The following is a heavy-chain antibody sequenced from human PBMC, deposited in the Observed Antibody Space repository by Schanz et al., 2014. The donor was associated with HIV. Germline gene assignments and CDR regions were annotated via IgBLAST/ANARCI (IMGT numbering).Heavy chain of an antibody. CDR3: ARGRETVTTYFDF. J-gene: IGHJ4*02. CDR1: GGTFSSFG. CDR2: INPIYGIA. Sequence: QVQLVQSGAEVKKPGSSVKVSCKASGGTFSSFGISWVRQARGQGLEWMGGINPIYGIANYAQKFQGRVTMTRDTSTSTAYMELSSLRSEDTAVYYCARGRETVTTYFDFWGQGTLVTVSS. V-gene: IGHV1-69*17. D-gene: IGHD4-17*01.